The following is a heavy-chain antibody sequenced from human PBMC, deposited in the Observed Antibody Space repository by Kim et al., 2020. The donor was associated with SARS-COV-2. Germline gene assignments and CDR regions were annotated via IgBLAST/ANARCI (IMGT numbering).Heavy chain of an antibody. J-gene: IGHJ3*02. Sequence: GGSLRLSCAASGFTVSSNYMSWVRQAPGKGLEWVSVIYSGGSTYYADSVKGRFTISRDNSKNTLYLQMNSLRAEDTAVYYCARGGGFTVDAFDIWGQGTMVTVSS. CDR3: ARGGGFTVDAFDI. V-gene: IGHV3-53*01. CDR1: GFTVSSNY. CDR2: IYSGGST. D-gene: IGHD4-17*01.